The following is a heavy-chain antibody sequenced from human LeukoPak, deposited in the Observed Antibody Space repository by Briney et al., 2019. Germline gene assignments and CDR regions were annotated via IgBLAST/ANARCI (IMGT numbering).Heavy chain of an antibody. D-gene: IGHD5-12*01. CDR3: ARLKWPTDY. CDR2: INPNSGDT. CDR1: GYTFTDFF. J-gene: IGHJ4*02. Sequence: EASVKVSCKPSGYTFTDFFLHWVRQAPGQGLEWMGWINPNSGDTNYAQKFQGRVTTTRDTSISTVFLDLDRLTSDDTAIYYCARLKWPTDYWGQGTLVTASS. V-gene: IGHV1-2*02.